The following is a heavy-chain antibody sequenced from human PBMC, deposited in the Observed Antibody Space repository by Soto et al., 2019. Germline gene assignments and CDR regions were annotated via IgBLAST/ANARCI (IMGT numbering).Heavy chain of an antibody. D-gene: IGHD4-17*01. CDR2: FDPEDGET. V-gene: IGHV1-24*01. J-gene: IGHJ4*02. CDR1: GYTLTELS. Sequence: ASVKVSCKVSGYTLTELSMHWVRQAPGKGLEWMGGFDPEDGETIYAQKFQGRVTMTEDTSTDTAYMELSSLRSEDTAVYYCATDPVSTVTNTFTDWGQGTLVTVSS. CDR3: ATDPVSTVTNTFTD.